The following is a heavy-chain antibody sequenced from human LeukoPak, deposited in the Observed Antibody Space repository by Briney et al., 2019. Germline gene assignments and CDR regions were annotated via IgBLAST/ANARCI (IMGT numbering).Heavy chain of an antibody. CDR3: ARDVPSGTTGTTYFQH. V-gene: IGHV1-69*04. D-gene: IGHD1-1*01. CDR2: IIPILDIA. CDR1: GGTFSSYT. Sequence: WASVKVSCKASGGTFSSYTISWVRQAPGQGLEWMGRIIPILDIAKYAQKFQGRVTITADKSTSTAYMELSSLRSEDRAVYYCARDVPSGTTGTTYFQHWGQGTLVTVSS. J-gene: IGHJ1*01.